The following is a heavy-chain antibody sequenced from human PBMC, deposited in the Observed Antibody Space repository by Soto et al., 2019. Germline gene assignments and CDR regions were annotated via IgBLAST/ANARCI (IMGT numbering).Heavy chain of an antibody. D-gene: IGHD1-7*01. V-gene: IGHV3-7*03. CDR3: ARVESFLVWNYVSYYYYYGMDV. CDR2: IKQDGSEK. CDR1: GFTFSSYW. Sequence: PGGSLRLSCAASGFTFSSYWMSWVRQAPGKGLEWVANIKQDGSEKYYVDSVKGRFTISRDNAKNSLYLQMNSLRAEDTAVYYCARVESFLVWNYVSYYYYYGMDVWGQGTTVTVSS. J-gene: IGHJ6*02.